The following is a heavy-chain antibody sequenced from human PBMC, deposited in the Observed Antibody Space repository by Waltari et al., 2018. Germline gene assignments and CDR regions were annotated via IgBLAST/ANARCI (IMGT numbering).Heavy chain of an antibody. V-gene: IGHV1-24*01. CDR3: ARANMVQGALPLDY. D-gene: IGHD3-10*01. J-gene: IGHJ4*02. Sequence: QVQLVQSGAEVKKPGASVKVSCKVSGYTLTELSMHWVRQAPGKGLEWMGGFDPEDGETNYAQKLQGRVTMTTDTSTSTAYMELRSLRSDDTAVYYCARANMVQGALPLDYWGQGTLVTVSS. CDR1: GYTLTELS. CDR2: FDPEDGET.